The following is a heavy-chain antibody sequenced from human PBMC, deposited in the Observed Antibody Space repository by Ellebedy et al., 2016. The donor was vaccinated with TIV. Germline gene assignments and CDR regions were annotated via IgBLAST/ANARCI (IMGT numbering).Heavy chain of an antibody. J-gene: IGHJ4*02. D-gene: IGHD6-19*01. V-gene: IGHV3-7*01. CDR2: IKQDGSEK. CDR1: GFTFSNYW. Sequence: GESLKISCAASGFTFSNYWMSWVRQAPGKGLEWVANIKQDGSEKYYVDSVKGRFSISRGNAKNSMYLQMNSLRDEDTAVYYCARDQWLGRAYYFDYWGQGTLVTVSS. CDR3: ARDQWLGRAYYFDY.